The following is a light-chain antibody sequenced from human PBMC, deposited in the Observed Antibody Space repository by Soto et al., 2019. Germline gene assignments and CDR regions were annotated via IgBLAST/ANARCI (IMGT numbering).Light chain of an antibody. CDR2: APS. CDR3: QQTYNAPFT. CDR1: QTIDSF. V-gene: IGKV1-39*01. J-gene: IGKJ2*01. Sequence: DIQLTQSPSSLSASVGDTVTITCRASQTIDSFLIWYQQKPGIAPKVLIYAPSSLQSGVPSRFSCSGSGTEFTLTINSLHPEDFATYYCQQTYNAPFTFGQGTKL.